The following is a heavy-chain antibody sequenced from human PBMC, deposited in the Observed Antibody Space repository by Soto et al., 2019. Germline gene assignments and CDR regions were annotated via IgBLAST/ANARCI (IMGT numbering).Heavy chain of an antibody. Sequence: EVQLVESGGGLVQPGGSLRLSCAASGFTFSSYWMSWVRQAPGKGLEWVANIKQDGSEKYYVDSVKGRFTISRDNAKNSLYLQMNSLRAEDTAVYYCAREGFRGVMSCYGMAVWGQGTTVTVSS. CDR3: AREGFRGVMSCYGMAV. CDR2: IKQDGSEK. D-gene: IGHD3-16*01. CDR1: GFTFSSYW. V-gene: IGHV3-7*04. J-gene: IGHJ6*02.